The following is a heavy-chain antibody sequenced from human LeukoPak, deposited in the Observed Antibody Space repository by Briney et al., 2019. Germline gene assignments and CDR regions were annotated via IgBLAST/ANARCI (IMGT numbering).Heavy chain of an antibody. D-gene: IGHD6-13*01. CDR1: GGSIRSDF. V-gene: IGHV4-59*01. Sequence: SETLSLTCTVSGGSIRSDFWSWIRQPPGKGLEWIGYVYYSGSTNYSPSLNSRVTISIDTSKNKFSLKLTSVTAADTAVYYCAREGQQLVRGFDYWGQGTLVTVSS. J-gene: IGHJ4*02. CDR2: VYYSGST. CDR3: AREGQQLVRGFDY.